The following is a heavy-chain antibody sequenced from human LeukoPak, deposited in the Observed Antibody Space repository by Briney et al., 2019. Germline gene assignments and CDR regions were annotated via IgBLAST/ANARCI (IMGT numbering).Heavy chain of an antibody. CDR3: ATDGAGFDT. V-gene: IGHV3-11*01. Sequence: GGSLRLSCAASGFTFNDYYMSWIRQAPGKGLEWLSYINICGTNTHYADSVKGRFTISTDNAKKSLYLEMNNLRAEDTAVYYCATDGAGFDTWGQGVLVTVSS. CDR1: GFTFNDYY. J-gene: IGHJ5*02. CDR2: INICGTNT.